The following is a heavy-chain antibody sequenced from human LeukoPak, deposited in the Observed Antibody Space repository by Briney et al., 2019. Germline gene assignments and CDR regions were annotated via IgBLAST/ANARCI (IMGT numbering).Heavy chain of an antibody. D-gene: IGHD2-2*01. J-gene: IGHJ5*02. CDR1: GYTFTSYA. V-gene: IGHV1-3*01. CDR2: VNAGNGNT. Sequence: ASVKVSCKASGYTFTSYAMHWVRQAPGQRLEWMGWVNAGNGNTKYSQKFQGRVTITWDTSASTAYMELSSLRSEDTAVYYCARGIVVKPSANWFDPWGQGTPVTVSS. CDR3: ARGIVVKPSANWFDP.